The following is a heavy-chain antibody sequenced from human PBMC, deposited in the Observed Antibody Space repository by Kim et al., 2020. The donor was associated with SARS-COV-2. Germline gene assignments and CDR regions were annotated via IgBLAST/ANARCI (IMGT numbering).Heavy chain of an antibody. CDR3: ARVLTDYGDYVFGY. J-gene: IGHJ4*02. Sequence: AATGKGRFTTYRNDSKNPLYLQMNSLKTEDTAVYYCARVLTDYGDYVFGYWGQGTLVTVSS. D-gene: IGHD4-17*01. V-gene: IGHV3-72*01.